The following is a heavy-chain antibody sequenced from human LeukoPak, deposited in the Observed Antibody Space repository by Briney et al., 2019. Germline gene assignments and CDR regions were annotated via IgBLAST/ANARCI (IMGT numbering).Heavy chain of an antibody. Sequence: ASVKVSCKTSGYTFIDYYMYWVRQAPGQGPEWMGWIHPNSGGTKSPQKFQGRVTMSRDTSTSTAYLELSRLRSDDTAVYYCASGPRSTIFGVDSYYFDYWGQGTLVTVSS. D-gene: IGHD3-3*01. CDR1: GYTFIDYY. CDR3: ASGPRSTIFGVDSYYFDY. J-gene: IGHJ4*02. CDR2: IHPNSGGT. V-gene: IGHV1-2*02.